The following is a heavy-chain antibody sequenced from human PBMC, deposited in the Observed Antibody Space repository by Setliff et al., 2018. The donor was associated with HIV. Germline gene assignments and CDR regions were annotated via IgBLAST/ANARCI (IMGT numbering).Heavy chain of an antibody. Sequence: SVKVSCKASGGSFSSYTISWIRQAPGQGLEWMGGIMPIFGTTNYAQRFQGRVTITTDKSTSTVYMELSSLRSEDTAVYYCARERGVVIGSSNWYFDLWGRGTLVTVSS. V-gene: IGHV1-69*05. J-gene: IGHJ2*01. CDR3: ARERGVVIGSSNWYFDL. D-gene: IGHD2-21*01. CDR1: GGSFSSYT. CDR2: IMPIFGTT.